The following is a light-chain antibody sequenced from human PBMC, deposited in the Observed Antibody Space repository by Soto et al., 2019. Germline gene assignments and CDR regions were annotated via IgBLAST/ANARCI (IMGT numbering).Light chain of an antibody. J-gene: IGKJ1*01. CDR2: GAS. V-gene: IGKV3-20*01. CDR1: QSLSSSF. CDR3: HQYGSSPRT. Sequence: EIVLTQSPGTLSLSPGERATLSCRASQSLSSSFLAWYQQKPGQAPRLLIYGASSRATGIPDTFSGSGSGTDFTLTISRLEPEDFAVYYCHQYGSSPRTFGQGTKV.